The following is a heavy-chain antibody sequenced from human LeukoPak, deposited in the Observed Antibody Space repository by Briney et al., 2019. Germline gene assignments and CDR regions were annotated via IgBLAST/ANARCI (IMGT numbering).Heavy chain of an antibody. J-gene: IGHJ6*02. CDR3: ARVNPGYCSGGSCYDWRAPDYYYGMDV. CDR1: GGSISSDY. CDR2: IYYSGST. V-gene: IGHV4-59*01. D-gene: IGHD2-15*01. Sequence: PSETLSLTCTVSGGSISSDYWSWVRHPPGPGLEWIGYIYYSGSTNYNPSLKRRITVSVYTYTNQFSLKLSSVTAADTAVYYCARVNPGYCSGGSCYDWRAPDYYYGMDVWGQGTTVTVSS.